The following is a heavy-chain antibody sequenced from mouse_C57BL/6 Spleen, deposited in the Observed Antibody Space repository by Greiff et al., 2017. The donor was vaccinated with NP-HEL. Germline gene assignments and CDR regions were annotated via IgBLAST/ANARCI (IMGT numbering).Heavy chain of an antibody. CDR2: ISDGGSYT. V-gene: IGHV5-4*01. Sequence: EVQVVESGGGLVKPGGSLKLSCAASGFTFSSYAMSWVRQTPEKRLEWVATISDGGSYTYYPDNVKGRFTISRDNAKNNLYLQMSHLKSEDTAMYYCARDGNHGFAYWGQGTLVTVSA. CDR3: ARDGNHGFAY. CDR1: GFTFSSYA. J-gene: IGHJ3*01. D-gene: IGHD2-1*01.